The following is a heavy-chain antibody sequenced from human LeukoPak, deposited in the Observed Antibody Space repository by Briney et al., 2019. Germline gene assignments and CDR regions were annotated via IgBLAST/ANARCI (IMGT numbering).Heavy chain of an antibody. CDR2: IYYSGTT. V-gene: IGHV4-59*01. Sequence: ETLSLTCPVSGGSISSYYWSWIRQPPGKGLEWIGYIYYSGTTNYNPSLKSRVTISVDTTKNQFSLKLSSVTAADTAVYYCAREDYCSGGSCYSGYFQHWGQGTLVTVSS. J-gene: IGHJ1*01. CDR1: GGSISSYY. CDR3: AREDYCSGGSCYSGYFQH. D-gene: IGHD2-15*01.